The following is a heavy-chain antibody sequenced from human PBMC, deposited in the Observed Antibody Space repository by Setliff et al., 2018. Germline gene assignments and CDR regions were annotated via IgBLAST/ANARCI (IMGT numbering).Heavy chain of an antibody. Sequence: GGSLRLSCEAPGFMFSQSWMRWVRQPPGKEVVWVSSINADGTITNYADSVKGRFTVSRDNAKNTLYLQMNGLRAEDTAIYYCAGDPPGPHLVYTYWGQGALVTVSS. J-gene: IGHJ4*02. V-gene: IGHV3-74*01. CDR3: AGDPPGPHLVYTY. CDR1: GFMFSQSW. CDR2: INADGTIT. D-gene: IGHD3-16*01.